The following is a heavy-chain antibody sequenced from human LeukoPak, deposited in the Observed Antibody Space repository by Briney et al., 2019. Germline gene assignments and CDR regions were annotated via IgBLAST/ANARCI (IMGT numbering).Heavy chain of an antibody. CDR1: GGTFSSYT. CDR2: IIPILGIA. CDR3: ARGVHGSEFDY. V-gene: IGHV1-69*02. Sequence: SVKVSCKASGGTFSSYTISWVRQAPGQGLEWMGRIIPILGIANYAQKFQGRVTITADKSTSTAYMELSSLRSKDTAVYYCARGVHGSEFDYWGQGTLVTVSS. D-gene: IGHD1-26*01. J-gene: IGHJ4*02.